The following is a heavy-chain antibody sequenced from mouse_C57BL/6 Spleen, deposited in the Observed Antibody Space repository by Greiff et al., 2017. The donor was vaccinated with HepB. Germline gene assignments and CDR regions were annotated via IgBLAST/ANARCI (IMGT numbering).Heavy chain of an antibody. CDR3: TRETAQAYYFDY. D-gene: IGHD3-2*02. Sequence: QVQLQQSGAELVRPGASVTLSCKASGYTFTDYEMHWVKQTPVHGLEWIGAIDPETGGTAYNQKFKGKAILTADKSSSTAYMELRSLTSEDSAVYYCTRETAQAYYFDYWGQGTTLTVSS. J-gene: IGHJ2*01. CDR2: IDPETGGT. V-gene: IGHV1-15*01. CDR1: GYTFTDYE.